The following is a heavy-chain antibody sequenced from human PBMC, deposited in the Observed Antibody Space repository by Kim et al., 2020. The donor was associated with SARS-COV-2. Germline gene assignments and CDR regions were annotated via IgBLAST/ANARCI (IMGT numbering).Heavy chain of an antibody. Sequence: AGSLRLSCAASGFTFSSYGMHWVRQAPGKGLEWVAVIWYDGSNKYYADSVKGRFTISRDNSKNTLYLQMNSLRAEDTAVYYCATRIAVAGTGASAFDYWGQGTLVTVSS. D-gene: IGHD6-19*01. CDR1: GFTFSSYG. CDR2: IWYDGSNK. CDR3: ATRIAVAGTGASAFDY. V-gene: IGHV3-33*01. J-gene: IGHJ4*02.